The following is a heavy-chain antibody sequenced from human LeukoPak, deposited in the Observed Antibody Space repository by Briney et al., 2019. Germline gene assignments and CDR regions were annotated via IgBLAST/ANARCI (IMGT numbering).Heavy chain of an antibody. J-gene: IGHJ4*01. CDR1: GGSFSGYY. Sequence: SETLSLTCSVSGGSFSGYYWTWIRQPPGKGLEWIGEIDHSGRTTYNPSLKSRVTISSDPSKAQAFLQVTSIQVADTAIYYCGRLRPTMIRGVISPSYSDTSGPVGRWGLGTLVTVSS. V-gene: IGHV4-34*10. D-gene: IGHD3-10*01. CDR3: GRLRPTMIRGVISPSYSDTSGPVGR. CDR2: IDHSGRT.